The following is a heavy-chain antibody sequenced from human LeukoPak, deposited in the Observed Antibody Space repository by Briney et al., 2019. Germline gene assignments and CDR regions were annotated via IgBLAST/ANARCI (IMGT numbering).Heavy chain of an antibody. V-gene: IGHV3-23*01. J-gene: IGHJ4*02. CDR3: AKCLPPRSDDYAPFDY. CDR1: GFTFSNSA. CDR2: ISGSGYNT. Sequence: GGSLRLSCAASGFTFSNSAMNWVRQAPGKGPEWVSAISGSGYNTYYADSVVGRFTISRDNSKNTLYLQMNSLRAEDTAVYYCAKCLPPRSDDYAPFDYWGQGTPVTVSS. D-gene: IGHD3-16*01.